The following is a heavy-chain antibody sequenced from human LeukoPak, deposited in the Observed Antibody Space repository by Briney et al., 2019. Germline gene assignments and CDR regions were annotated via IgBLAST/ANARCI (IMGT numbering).Heavy chain of an antibody. CDR3: TTGFSGWLRFDP. V-gene: IGHV3-15*01. CDR2: IKSKTDGGTT. D-gene: IGHD6-19*01. Sequence: GGSLRLSCAASGFTFSNAWMSWVRQAPGKGLEWVGRIKSKTDGGTTDYAAPVKGRFTISRDDSKNTLYLQMNSPKTEDTAVYYCTTGFSGWLRFDPWGQGTLVTVSS. J-gene: IGHJ5*02. CDR1: GFTFSNAW.